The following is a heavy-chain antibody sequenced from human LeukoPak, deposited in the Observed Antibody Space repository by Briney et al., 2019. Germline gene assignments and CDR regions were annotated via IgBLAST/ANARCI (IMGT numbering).Heavy chain of an antibody. V-gene: IGHV3-23*01. CDR3: AKDVSRDYYYYGMDV. Sequence: GGSLRLSCAASGFTFSSYAMSWVRQAPGKGLEWVSAISGSGGSTYYADSVQGRFTISRDNSKNTLYLQMNSLRAEDTAVYYCAKDVSRDYYYYGMDVWGQGTTVTVSS. CDR1: GFTFSSYA. J-gene: IGHJ6*02. CDR2: ISGSGGST.